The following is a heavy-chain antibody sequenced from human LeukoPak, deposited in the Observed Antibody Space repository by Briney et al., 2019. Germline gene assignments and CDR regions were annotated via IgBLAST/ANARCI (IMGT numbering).Heavy chain of an antibody. V-gene: IGHV4-59*01. Sequence: SETLSLTCSVSGGSISSSYWTWIRQPPGKGLEWIGYIYYSGSTNYNPSLKSRVTISIDTSKNQFSLKLSSVTAADTAVYYCARLAYFWGQGTLVTVSS. CDR3: ARLAYF. CDR2: IYYSGST. CDR1: GGSISSSY. J-gene: IGHJ4*02.